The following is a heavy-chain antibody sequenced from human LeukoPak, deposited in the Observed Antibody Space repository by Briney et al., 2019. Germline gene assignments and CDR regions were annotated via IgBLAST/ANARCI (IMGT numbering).Heavy chain of an antibody. CDR1: GFTIRNYW. D-gene: IGHD2-2*01. CDR2: IGAAGSTI. V-gene: IGHV3-48*01. Sequence: GGSLRLSCAVSGFTIRNYWMSWVRQAPGKGLEWVSYIGAAGSTIYYADSVKGRFTISRDNAKNSLFLQMNSLRAEDTAVYYCARDSSTYAGPPDYWGQGTLVTVSS. J-gene: IGHJ4*02. CDR3: ARDSSTYAGPPDY.